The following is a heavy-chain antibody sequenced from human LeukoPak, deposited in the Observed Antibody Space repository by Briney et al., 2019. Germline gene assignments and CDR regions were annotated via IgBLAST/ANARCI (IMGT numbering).Heavy chain of an antibody. D-gene: IGHD6-13*01. CDR3: ARDRLGIAAADIDY. CDR2: IKPDGTAT. J-gene: IGHJ4*02. CDR1: GFTFSSYW. Sequence: PGGSLRLSCAASGFTFSSYWMHWVRQTPGKGLVWVSEIKPDGTATSHADSVKGRFTTSRDNAKNSLYLQMNSLRAEDTAVYYCARDRLGIAAADIDYWGQGTLVTVSS. V-gene: IGHV3-74*01.